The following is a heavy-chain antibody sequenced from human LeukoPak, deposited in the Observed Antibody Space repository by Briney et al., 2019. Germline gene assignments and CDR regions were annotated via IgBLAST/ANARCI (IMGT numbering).Heavy chain of an antibody. CDR2: IYTSGST. V-gene: IGHV4-4*07. J-gene: IGHJ5*02. CDR3: ARDKRWPWSYGGNFDP. D-gene: IGHD4-23*01. Sequence: SETLSLTCTVSGGSISSYYWSWIRQPAGKGLEWIGRIYTSGSTNYNPSLKSRVTMSVDTSKNQFSLKLSSVTAADTAVYYCARDKRWPWSYGGNFDPWGQRILVTVSS. CDR1: GGSISSYY.